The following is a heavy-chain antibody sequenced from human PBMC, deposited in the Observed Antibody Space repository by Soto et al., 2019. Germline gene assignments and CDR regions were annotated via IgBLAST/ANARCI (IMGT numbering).Heavy chain of an antibody. Sequence: GASGNVSCESSGGTFSSYSISWGRQAPGQGLECMGGIIPIFGTANYAQKFQGRVTITADESTSTAYMELSSLRSEDTAVYYCARAPHIAAAGNFDYWGQGTLVTVSS. CDR3: ARAPHIAAAGNFDY. CDR1: GGTFSSYS. CDR2: IIPIFGTA. J-gene: IGHJ4*02. V-gene: IGHV1-69*13. D-gene: IGHD6-13*01.